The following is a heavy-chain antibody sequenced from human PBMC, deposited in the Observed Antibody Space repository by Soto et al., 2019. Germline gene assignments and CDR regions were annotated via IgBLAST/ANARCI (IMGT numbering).Heavy chain of an antibody. CDR1: GGSISSSNYY. D-gene: IGHD6-19*01. CDR2: MSYSGST. CDR3: ARRRYSIGWSTNWFDP. V-gene: IGHV4-39*01. Sequence: QLQLQESGPGQVQPSETLSLTCTVSGGSISSSNYYWGWIRQPPGKGLEWIGSMSYSGSTYYNPSLRMRVIMSVDTSKNQFFLKLTSVTATDTAVYYCARRRYSIGWSTNWFDPWGQGTLVTVSS. J-gene: IGHJ5*02.